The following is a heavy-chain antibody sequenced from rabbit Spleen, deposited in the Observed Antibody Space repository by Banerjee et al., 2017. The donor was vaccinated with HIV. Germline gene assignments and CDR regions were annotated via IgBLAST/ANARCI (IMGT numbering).Heavy chain of an antibody. Sequence: QLVESGGGLVQPGGSLKLSCKASGFDFSTYSMSWVRQAPGKGLEWIGYIVPIFGVTYYASWVNGRFTISSDNAQNTVDLQMNSLTAADTATYFCARDLVAVIGWNFNLWGPGTLVTVS. J-gene: IGHJ4*01. CDR2: IVPIFGVT. CDR1: GFDFSTYS. D-gene: IGHD1-1*01. V-gene: IGHV1S7*01. CDR3: ARDLVAVIGWNFNL.